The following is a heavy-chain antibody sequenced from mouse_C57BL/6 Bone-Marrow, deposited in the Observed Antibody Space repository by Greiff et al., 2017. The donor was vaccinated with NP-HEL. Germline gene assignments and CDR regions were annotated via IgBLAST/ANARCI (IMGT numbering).Heavy chain of an antibody. Sequence: EVQLVESGGGLVQPGGSMKLSCVASGFTFSNYWMNWVRQSPEKGLEWVAQLSLKSDNSATHYAVSVQGRFTISRDDSKSSVYLQMNNVRAEDTGIYYCTNYYGSSYWGQGTSVTVSS. CDR3: TNYYGSSY. CDR2: LSLKSDNSAT. J-gene: IGHJ4*01. D-gene: IGHD1-1*01. V-gene: IGHV6-3*01. CDR1: GFTFSNYW.